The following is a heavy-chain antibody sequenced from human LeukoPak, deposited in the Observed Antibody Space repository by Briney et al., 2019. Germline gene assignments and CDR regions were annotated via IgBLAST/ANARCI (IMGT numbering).Heavy chain of an antibody. J-gene: IGHJ4*02. CDR1: RFPFIVYE. CDR2: IASSGTTK. D-gene: IGHD6-19*01. V-gene: IGHV3-48*03. Sequence: GGSLRLFCAVSRFPFIVYEMNGVRQAPGKGREWVSNIASSGTTKYYGHSVKGRFHISRDNAKSSLYLKMNSLRVEDTAVYYCTLLAVARDFDYWGKGDLVTVSS. CDR3: TLLAVARDFDY.